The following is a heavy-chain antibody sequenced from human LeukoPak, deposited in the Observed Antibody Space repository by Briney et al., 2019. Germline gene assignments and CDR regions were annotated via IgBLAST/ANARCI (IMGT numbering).Heavy chain of an antibody. CDR2: IKQDGSEK. Sequence: GGSLRLSCATSGFTFTTYWMNWVRQAPGKGLEWVANIKQDGSEKYYVDSVKGRFTISRDNAKSSLYLQMNSLRAEDTAVYYCASVPGIAAAGWGQGTLVTVSS. J-gene: IGHJ4*02. V-gene: IGHV3-7*01. CDR1: GFTFTTYW. CDR3: ASVPGIAAAG. D-gene: IGHD6-13*01.